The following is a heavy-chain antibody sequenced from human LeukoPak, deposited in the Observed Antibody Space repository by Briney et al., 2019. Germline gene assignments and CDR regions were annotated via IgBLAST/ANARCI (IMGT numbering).Heavy chain of an antibody. D-gene: IGHD4-23*01. Sequence: PGGSLRLSCAASGFTFSSYGMSWVRQAPGKGLEWVSAISGSGGSTYYADSVKGRFTISRDNSKRALYLQMNSLRAEDTAVYYCAALRWGGYIPPAFDIWGQGIMVTVSS. J-gene: IGHJ3*02. CDR3: AALRWGGYIPPAFDI. CDR1: GFTFSSYG. V-gene: IGHV3-23*01. CDR2: ISGSGGST.